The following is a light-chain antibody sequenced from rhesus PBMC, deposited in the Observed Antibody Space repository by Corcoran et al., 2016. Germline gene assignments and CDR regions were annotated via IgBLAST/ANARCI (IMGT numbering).Light chain of an antibody. CDR3: QQYNSAPFT. V-gene: IGKV1-37*01. CDR1: QGISNN. CDR2: YAS. J-gene: IGKJ3*01. Sequence: DIQMTQSPSSLSASVGDRVTITCRASQGISNNLAWYQQKPGKAPKPLIYYASNLESGVPSRFSGSGSGTEFTLTISSMQPEDCATDYCQQYNSAPFTFGPGTKLDIK.